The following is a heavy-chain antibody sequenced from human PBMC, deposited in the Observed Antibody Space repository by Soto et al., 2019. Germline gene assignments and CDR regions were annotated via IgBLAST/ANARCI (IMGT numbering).Heavy chain of an antibody. D-gene: IGHD3-3*01. J-gene: IGHJ6*02. CDR2: ISAYNGNT. CDR3: ARDRPYYDFWSGYYIPPSGYYYGMDV. Sequence: QVQLVQSGAEVKKPGASVKVSCKASGYTFTSYGISWVRQAPGQGLEWMGWISAYNGNTNYAQKLPGRVTMTTDTSTSTAYMELRSLRSDDTAVYYCARDRPYYDFWSGYYIPPSGYYYGMDVWGQGTTVTVSS. V-gene: IGHV1-18*01. CDR1: GYTFTSYG.